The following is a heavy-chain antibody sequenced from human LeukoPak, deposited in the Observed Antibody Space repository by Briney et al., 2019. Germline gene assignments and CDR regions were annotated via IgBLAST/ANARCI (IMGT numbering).Heavy chain of an antibody. V-gene: IGHV3-53*01. CDR3: ARGHYDILTGFHY. Sequence: PGGSLRLSCAASGFAVSSNYMSWVRQAPGEGLEWVSVIYSSGTTYYADSVKGRFTISRDNSKNTVYLQMNSLRAEDTAVYYCARGHYDILTGFHYWGQGTLVTVSS. CDR1: GFAVSSNY. D-gene: IGHD3-9*01. CDR2: IYSSGTT. J-gene: IGHJ4*02.